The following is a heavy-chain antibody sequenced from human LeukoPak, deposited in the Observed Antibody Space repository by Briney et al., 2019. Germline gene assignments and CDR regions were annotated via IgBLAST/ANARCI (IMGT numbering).Heavy chain of an antibody. CDR1: GFNFNNYN. V-gene: IGHV3-48*01. CDR3: AKVTPPHDAFDI. Sequence: PGGSLRLSCAASGFNFNNYNMNWVRQAPGKGLEWVSYITLSSSTTYYADSVKGRFTISRDNAKKSLYLQMNSLRAEDTAVYYCAKVTPPHDAFDIWGQGTLVTVSS. J-gene: IGHJ3*02. CDR2: ITLSSSTT.